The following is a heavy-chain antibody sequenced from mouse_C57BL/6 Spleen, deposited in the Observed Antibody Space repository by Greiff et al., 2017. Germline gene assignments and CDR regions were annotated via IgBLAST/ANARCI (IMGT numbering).Heavy chain of an antibody. Sequence: QVQLQQPGAELVRPGSSVKLSCKASGYTFTSYWMHWVKQRPIQGLEWIGNIDPSDSETHYNQKFKDKATLTVDKSSSTAYMQLSSLTSEDSAVXYCARSGGSSGYWYFDVWGTGTTVTVSS. V-gene: IGHV1-52*01. CDR2: IDPSDSET. CDR1: GYTFTSYW. CDR3: ARSGGSSGYWYFDV. D-gene: IGHD3-2*02. J-gene: IGHJ1*03.